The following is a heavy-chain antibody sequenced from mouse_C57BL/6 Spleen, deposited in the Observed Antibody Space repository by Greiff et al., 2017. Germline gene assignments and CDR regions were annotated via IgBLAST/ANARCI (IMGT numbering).Heavy chain of an antibody. V-gene: IGHV1-26*01. CDR3: ARTYYDYDGAFAY. CDR2: INPNNGGT. Sequence: EVQLQQSGPELVKPGASVKISCKASGYTFTDYYMNWVKQSHGKSLEWIGDINPNNGGTSYNQKFKGKATLTVDKSSSTAYMELRSLTSEDSAVYYCARTYYDYDGAFAYWGQGTLVTVSA. D-gene: IGHD2-4*01. CDR1: GYTFTDYY. J-gene: IGHJ3*01.